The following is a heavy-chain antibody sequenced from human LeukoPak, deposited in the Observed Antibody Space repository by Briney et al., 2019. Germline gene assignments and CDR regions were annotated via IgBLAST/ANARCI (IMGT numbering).Heavy chain of an antibody. CDR3: ARGRRFLEWLLVY. CDR2: IIPIFGTA. CDR1: GGSFSSYA. D-gene: IGHD3-3*01. J-gene: IGHJ4*02. V-gene: IGHV1-69*13. Sequence: SVKVSCKASGGSFSSYAISWVRQAPGQGLEWMGGIIPIFGTANYAQKFQGRVTITADESTSTAYMELSSLRSEDTAVYYCARGRRFLEWLLVYWGQGTLVSVSS.